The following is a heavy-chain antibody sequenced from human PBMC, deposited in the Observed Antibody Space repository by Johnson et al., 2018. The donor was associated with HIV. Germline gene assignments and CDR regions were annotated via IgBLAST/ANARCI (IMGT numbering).Heavy chain of an antibody. CDR2: ISGSGDST. V-gene: IGHV3-23*04. CDR3: ASTSSGWFYAFDI. J-gene: IGHJ3*02. CDR1: GFTFDDYG. D-gene: IGHD6-19*01. Sequence: VQLVESGGGVVRPGGSLRLSCAASGFTFDDYGMSWVRQGPGKGLEWVSGISGSGDSTYYADSVKGRFTISRDNSKNTLYLQMNSLRAEDTAVYYCASTSSGWFYAFDIWGQGTMVTVSS.